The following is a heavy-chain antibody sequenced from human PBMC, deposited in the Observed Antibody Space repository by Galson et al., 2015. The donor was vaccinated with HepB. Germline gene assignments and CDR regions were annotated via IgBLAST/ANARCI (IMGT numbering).Heavy chain of an antibody. Sequence: SVKVSCKASGYTFTNYYMHWVRQAPGQGLEWMGIINPGGGSTSYGQKFQGRVIMTRDTSTSTVYMELSSLRSDDTAVYYCARALILGAASGHFDPWGQGTLVTVSS. CDR3: ARALILGAASGHFDP. V-gene: IGHV1-46*01. D-gene: IGHD2-21*02. CDR1: GYTFTNYY. CDR2: INPGGGST. J-gene: IGHJ5*02.